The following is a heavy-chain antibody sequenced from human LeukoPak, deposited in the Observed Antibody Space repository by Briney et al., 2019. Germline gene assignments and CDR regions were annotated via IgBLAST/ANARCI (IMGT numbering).Heavy chain of an antibody. CDR3: GRGRATVTTGLDY. V-gene: IGHV4-59*01. Sequence: SETLSLTCTVSGGSISSYYWSWIRQPPGKGLEWIGYIYHSGSTNYNPSLKSRVTISVDTSKNQFSLKLSSVTAADTAVYYCGRGRATVTTGLDYWGQGTLVTVSS. CDR1: GGSISSYY. CDR2: IYHSGST. D-gene: IGHD4-11*01. J-gene: IGHJ4*02.